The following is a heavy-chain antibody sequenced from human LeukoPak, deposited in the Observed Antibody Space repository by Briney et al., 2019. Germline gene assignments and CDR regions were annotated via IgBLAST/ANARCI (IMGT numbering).Heavy chain of an antibody. Sequence: GGSLRLSCAASGFTFSTYAMHWVRQAPGKGLEYVSAVNSNGRNTFYARSVKGRFTISRDNSKNTLYLQMGGLRAEDTALYYCVRVMTGNYYDTWGQGTLVTVSS. CDR3: VRVMTGNYYDT. J-gene: IGHJ4*02. V-gene: IGHV3-64*01. CDR2: VNSNGRNT. D-gene: IGHD3-22*01. CDR1: GFTFSTYA.